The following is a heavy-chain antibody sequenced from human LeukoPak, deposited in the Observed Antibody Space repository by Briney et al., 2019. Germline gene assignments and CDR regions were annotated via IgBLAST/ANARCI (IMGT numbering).Heavy chain of an antibody. Sequence: PSETLSLTCAVYGGSFSGYYWSWIRQPPGKGLEWIGEINHSGSTNYNPSLKSRVTISVDTSKNQLSLKLSSVTAADTAVYYCAREREGPYGYLDYWGQGTLVTVSS. D-gene: IGHD4-17*01. CDR2: INHSGST. CDR1: GGSFSGYY. V-gene: IGHV4-34*01. J-gene: IGHJ4*02. CDR3: AREREGPYGYLDY.